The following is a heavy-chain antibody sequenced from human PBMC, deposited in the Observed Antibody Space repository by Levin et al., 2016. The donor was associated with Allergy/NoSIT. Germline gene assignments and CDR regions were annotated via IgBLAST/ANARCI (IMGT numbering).Heavy chain of an antibody. V-gene: IGHV4-59*08. Sequence: WIRQPPGKGLEWIGYIYYTGSTNYNPSLKSRVTISVDTSKNQFSLRLSSVTAADTAVYYCARHTVATMIFDYWGQGTLVTVSS. D-gene: IGHD5-12*01. CDR2: IYYTGST. J-gene: IGHJ4*02. CDR3: ARHTVATMIFDY.